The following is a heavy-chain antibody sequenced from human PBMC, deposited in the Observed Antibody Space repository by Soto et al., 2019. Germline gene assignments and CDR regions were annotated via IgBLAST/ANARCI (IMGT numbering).Heavy chain of an antibody. Sequence: EVQLVQSGGGLVKPGGSLRLSCAASGFPFNNAWMSWVRQPPGKGLEWVGHTKTKIEGGTTDYAAPVKGRFTISRDDSKATLFLQMNSLKTEDTAVYYCTTAPDIVVVPGTEGMRLDTSYLDVWGKGTTVTVSS. J-gene: IGHJ6*04. D-gene: IGHD2-2*01. CDR2: TKTKIEGGTT. CDR1: GFPFNNAW. CDR3: TTAPDIVVVPGTEGMRLDTSYLDV. V-gene: IGHV3-15*01.